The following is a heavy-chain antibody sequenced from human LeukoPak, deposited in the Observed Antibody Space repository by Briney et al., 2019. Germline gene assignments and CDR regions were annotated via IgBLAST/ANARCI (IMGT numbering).Heavy chain of an antibody. Sequence: PSETLSLTCTVSGGSISSSSYYWGWIRQPPGKGLEWIGSIYYSGSTYYNPSLKSRVTISVDTSKNQFSLKLSSVTAADTAVYYCARAYGDYATDYWGQGTLVTVSS. J-gene: IGHJ4*02. CDR3: ARAYGDYATDY. CDR1: GGSISSSSYY. CDR2: IYYSGST. V-gene: IGHV4-39*07. D-gene: IGHD4-17*01.